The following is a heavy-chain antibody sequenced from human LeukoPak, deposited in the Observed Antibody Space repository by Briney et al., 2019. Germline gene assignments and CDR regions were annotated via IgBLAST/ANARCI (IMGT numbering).Heavy chain of an antibody. J-gene: IGHJ4*02. Sequence: PGGSLRLSCAASGFTLRIYNMHWVRQAPGKGLEWVSYISTSSYYIYYADSVKGRFTISRDDAKNSLFLQMNSLRAEDTAIYYCARDASGSSTGLIDSWGQGTLVTVSS. CDR2: ISTSSYYI. CDR3: ARDASGSSTGLIDS. V-gene: IGHV3-21*01. CDR1: GFTLRIYN. D-gene: IGHD1-26*01.